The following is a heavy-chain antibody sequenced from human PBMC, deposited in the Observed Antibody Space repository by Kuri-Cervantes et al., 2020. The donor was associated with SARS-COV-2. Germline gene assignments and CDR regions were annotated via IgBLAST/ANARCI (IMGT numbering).Heavy chain of an antibody. CDR1: GGSISTYY. V-gene: IGHV4-59*01. J-gene: IGHJ6*02. CDR2: IYYSGST. CDR3: ARESNYSHYYVTEV. Sequence: SETLSLTCTVSGGSISTYYWSWIRQPPGRGLEWIGYIYYSGSTTYNPSLKSRVTISVDTSKNQFSLELDSVTAADTAVYYCARESNYSHYYVTEVWGQGTAVIVSS.